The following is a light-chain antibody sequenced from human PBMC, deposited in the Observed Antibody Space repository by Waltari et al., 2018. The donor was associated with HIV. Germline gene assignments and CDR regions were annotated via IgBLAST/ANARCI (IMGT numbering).Light chain of an antibody. J-gene: IGLJ1*01. CDR1: NSNTGRNT. Sequence: QSVLTQPPSASGTPGQRVTISCSGGNSNTGRNTVNSYRQLPGTAPKLLTYSDNQRPSGVPDRISGSKSGTSASLAISGLQSEDEADYYCATWDDSLGTYVFGTATKVTVL. CDR2: SDN. V-gene: IGLV1-44*01. CDR3: ATWDDSLGTYV.